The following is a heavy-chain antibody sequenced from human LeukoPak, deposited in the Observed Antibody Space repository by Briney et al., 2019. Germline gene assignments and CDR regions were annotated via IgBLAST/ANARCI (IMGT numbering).Heavy chain of an antibody. D-gene: IGHD4-17*01. CDR1: GYSFTSYW. CDR2: IYPGDSDT. Sequence: GESLKISCKGSGYSFTSYWIAWVRQIPGKGLEGMGIIYPGDSDTKYSPPFQGQVTISADKSISTAYLQWSSLKASDTAMYYCARVDYGDYGPDYWGQGTLVTVSS. CDR3: ARVDYGDYGPDY. V-gene: IGHV5-51*01. J-gene: IGHJ4*02.